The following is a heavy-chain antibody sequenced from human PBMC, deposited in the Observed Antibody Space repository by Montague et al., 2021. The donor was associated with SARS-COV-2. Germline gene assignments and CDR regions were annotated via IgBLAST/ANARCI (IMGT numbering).Heavy chain of an antibody. CDR3: AGLRDGVVPSPILGVGPYSPYYDMDV. CDR2: INHGGST. D-gene: IGHD2-15*01. J-gene: IGHJ6*03. Sequence: SETLSLTCGVHGASFSGYYWNWIRQPPGKGLEWIGEINHGGSTKYSPSLNTRLTISADTSKNQFSLKLTSVAAADTAVYYCAGLRDGVVPSPILGVGPYSPYYDMDVWGRGTAVTVSS. V-gene: IGHV4-34*01. CDR1: GASFSGYY.